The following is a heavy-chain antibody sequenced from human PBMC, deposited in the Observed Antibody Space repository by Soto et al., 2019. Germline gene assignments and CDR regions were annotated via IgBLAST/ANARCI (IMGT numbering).Heavy chain of an antibody. CDR3: ARANPSFLVTTGYYYGMDV. Sequence: SETLSLTCTVSGGSISSYYWSWIRQPPGKGLEWIGYIYYSGSTNYNPSLKSRVTISVDTSKNQFSLKLSSVTAADTAVYYCARANPSFLVTTGYYYGMDVWGQGTTVTV. CDR1: GGSISSYY. D-gene: IGHD4-4*01. J-gene: IGHJ6*02. CDR2: IYYSGST. V-gene: IGHV4-59*01.